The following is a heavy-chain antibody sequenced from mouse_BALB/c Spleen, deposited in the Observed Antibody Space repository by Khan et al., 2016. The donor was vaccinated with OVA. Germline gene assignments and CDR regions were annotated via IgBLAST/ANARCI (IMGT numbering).Heavy chain of an antibody. D-gene: IGHD1-2*01. CDR3: ARTARIKY. J-gene: IGHJ2*01. Sequence: EVQLQESGPGLVKPSQSLSLTCTVTGYSITSGYGWNWIRQFPGNKLELMGYISYSGSTNYNPSLKSRITITRDTSKNQFFLQLNSVTTEDTATYYCARTARIKYWGQGTTLTVSS. V-gene: IGHV3-2*02. CDR2: ISYSGST. CDR1: GYSITSGYG.